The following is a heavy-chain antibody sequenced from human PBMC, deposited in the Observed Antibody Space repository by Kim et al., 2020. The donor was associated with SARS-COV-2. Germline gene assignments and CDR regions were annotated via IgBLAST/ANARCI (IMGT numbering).Heavy chain of an antibody. D-gene: IGHD2-15*01. V-gene: IGHV3-11*04. Sequence: KCRFTISRDNAKNSLYLQMNSLRAEDTAVYYCARSYCSGGSCYSDWYFDLWGRGTLVTVSS. CDR3: ARSYCSGGSCYSDWYFDL. J-gene: IGHJ2*01.